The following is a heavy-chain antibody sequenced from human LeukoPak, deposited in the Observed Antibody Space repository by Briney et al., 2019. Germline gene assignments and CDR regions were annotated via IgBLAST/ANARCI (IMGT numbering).Heavy chain of an antibody. CDR3: AREGSREWFGELSQYYFDY. CDR2: IIPIFGTA. J-gene: IGHJ4*02. D-gene: IGHD3-10*01. Sequence: ASVKVSCKASGGTFSSYAISWVRQAPGQGLEWMGGIIPIFGTANYAQKFQGRVTITADKSTSTAYMELSSLRSEDTAVYYCAREGSREWFGELSQYYFDYWGQGTLVTVSS. CDR1: GGTFSSYA. V-gene: IGHV1-69*06.